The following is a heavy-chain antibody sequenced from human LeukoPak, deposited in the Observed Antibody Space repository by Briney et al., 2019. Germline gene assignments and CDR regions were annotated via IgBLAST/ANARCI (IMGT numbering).Heavy chain of an antibody. CDR2: INAGNGNT. D-gene: IGHD3-3*01. J-gene: IGHJ6*02. CDR3: ARGAYYDFWSGSTPYGMDV. Sequence: ASVKVSCKASGYTFTSYGISWVRQAPGQRLEWMGWINAGNGNTKYSQKFQGRVTITRDTSASTAYMELSSLRSEDTAVYYCARGAYYDFWSGSTPYGMDVWGQGTTVTVSS. V-gene: IGHV1-3*01. CDR1: GYTFTSYG.